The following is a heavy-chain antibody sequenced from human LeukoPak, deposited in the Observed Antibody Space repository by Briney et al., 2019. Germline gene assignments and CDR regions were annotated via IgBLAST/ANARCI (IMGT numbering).Heavy chain of an antibody. J-gene: IGHJ3*02. CDR3: TRGGSPPEALGDAFDM. Sequence: GGSLRPSYAASGFTFSRYWMHWVRQAPGKGLVRVSRINNDGSSTIYADSVKGRFTISRDNAKSTLYLQMNSLRAEDTAVYYCTRGGSPPEALGDAFDMWGQGTMVTVSS. D-gene: IGHD1-26*01. V-gene: IGHV3-74*01. CDR1: GFTFSRYW. CDR2: INNDGSST.